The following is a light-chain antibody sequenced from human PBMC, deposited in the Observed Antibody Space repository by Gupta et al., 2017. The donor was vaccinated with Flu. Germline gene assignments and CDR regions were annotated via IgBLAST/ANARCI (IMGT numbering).Light chain of an antibody. CDR2: DVS. J-gene: IGKJ2*01. V-gene: IGKV1-5*03. CDR3: QQTSAFPST. CDR1: QSIGTS. Sequence: DIQMTQSPSTLSASVGDRVTITCRASQSIGTSLSWYQQKPGKATRLLIYDVSTLHNGVPSTFSGSGFRTELTLTISSLQPDDFATYYCQQTSAFPSTLGQGTNLEIK.